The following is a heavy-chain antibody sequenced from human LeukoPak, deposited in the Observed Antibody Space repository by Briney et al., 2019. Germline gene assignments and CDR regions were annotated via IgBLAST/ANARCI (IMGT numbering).Heavy chain of an antibody. CDR2: IYYSGST. D-gene: IGHD3-16*01. CDR1: GGSISSSYSY. Sequence: PSETLSLTCTVSGGSISSSYSYWGWIRQPPGKGLEWIGNIYYSGSTYYNPSLKSRVTISVDTSKNQFSLKLTSVTAADTAVYYCARETSQKGAHYMDVWGKGTTVTISS. V-gene: IGHV4-39*07. J-gene: IGHJ6*03. CDR3: ARETSQKGAHYMDV.